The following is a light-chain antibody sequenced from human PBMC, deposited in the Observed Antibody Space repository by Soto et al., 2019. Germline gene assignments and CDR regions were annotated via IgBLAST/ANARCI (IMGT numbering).Light chain of an antibody. Sequence: IGYTKPPAVLTHCRGSIATLACASRSVSRSYLAWYQQKPGQAPRLLIYGASSRATGIPDRFSGSGSGTDFTLTISRLEPEDFAVYYCQQYGSSPLTFGGGTKVDIK. J-gene: IGKJ4*01. CDR2: GAS. V-gene: IGKV3-20*01. CDR1: RSVSRSY. CDR3: QQYGSSPLT.